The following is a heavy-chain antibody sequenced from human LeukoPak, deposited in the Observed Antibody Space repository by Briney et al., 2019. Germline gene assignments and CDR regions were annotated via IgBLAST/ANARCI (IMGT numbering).Heavy chain of an antibody. CDR3: ARDQGGGDSYFDY. V-gene: IGHV4-59*01. D-gene: IGHD2-21*02. J-gene: IGHJ4*02. CDR2: IYYSGSI. CDR1: GGSISSYY. Sequence: SETLSLTCTVSGGSISSYYWSWIRQPPGKGLEWIGYIYYSGSINYNPSLKSRVTISVDTSKNQFSLKLSSVTAADTAVYYCARDQGGGDSYFDYWGQGTLVTVSS.